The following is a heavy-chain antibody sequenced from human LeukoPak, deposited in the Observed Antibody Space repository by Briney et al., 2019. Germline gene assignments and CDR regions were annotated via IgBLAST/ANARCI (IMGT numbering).Heavy chain of an antibody. CDR1: GGTFSNYA. Sequence: ASVKVSCKASGGTFSNYAYNWVRQAPGQGLEWMGVFIPILGTANSTQNFQDRVTITADISTNTAYMELSSLRSEDTAVYYCARGSRAMASVYWGQGTLVTVSS. CDR3: ARGSRAMASVY. CDR2: FIPILGTA. J-gene: IGHJ4*02. V-gene: IGHV1-69*10. D-gene: IGHD5-18*01.